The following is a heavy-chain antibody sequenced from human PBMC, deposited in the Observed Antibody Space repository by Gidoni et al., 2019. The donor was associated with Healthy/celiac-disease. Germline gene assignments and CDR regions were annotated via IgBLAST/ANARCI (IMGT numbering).Heavy chain of an antibody. J-gene: IGHJ4*02. D-gene: IGHD6-13*01. CDR3: ARGNVAAY. V-gene: IGHV1-8*01. Sequence: QVQLVQSGAEVQKPGASVKVSCKASGYTFTSYDINWVRQSPGQGLEWMGWMNPNSGNTGYAQKFQGRVTMTRKTSISTAYMELSRLRSEETSVYYCARGNVAAYWGQGTLVTVSS. CDR1: GYTFTSYD. CDR2: MNPNSGNT.